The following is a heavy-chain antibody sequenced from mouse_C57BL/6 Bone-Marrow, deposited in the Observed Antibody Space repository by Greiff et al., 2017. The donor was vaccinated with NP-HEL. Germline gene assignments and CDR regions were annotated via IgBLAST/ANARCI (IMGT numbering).Heavy chain of an antibody. CDR1: GYTFTSYW. CDR3: ARCPRWLRPPYYAMDY. CDR2: IDPNSGGT. J-gene: IGHJ4*01. Sequence: QVQLQQPGAELVKPGASVKLSCKASGYTFTSYWMHWVKQRPGRGLEWIGRIDPNSGGTKYNEKFKSKATLTVDKPSSTAYMQLSSLTSEDSAVSCCARCPRWLRPPYYAMDYWGQGTSVTVSS. D-gene: IGHD2-2*01. V-gene: IGHV1-72*01.